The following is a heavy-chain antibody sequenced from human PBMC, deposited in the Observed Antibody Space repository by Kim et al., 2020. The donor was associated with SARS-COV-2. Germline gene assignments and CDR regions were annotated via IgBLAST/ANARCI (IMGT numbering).Heavy chain of an antibody. D-gene: IGHD3-10*01. CDR1: GFIFSNSG. Sequence: GGSLRLSCAASGFIFSNSGMNWVRQAPGKGLEWVSGITDSGGNTYYADYVKGRSTISRDNSNNTLFLQMNSLRAEDTAVYYCAKRLSGSSNVPEYWGQGTLVTVSS. CDR2: ITDSGGNT. V-gene: IGHV3-23*01. CDR3: AKRLSGSSNVPEY. J-gene: IGHJ4*02.